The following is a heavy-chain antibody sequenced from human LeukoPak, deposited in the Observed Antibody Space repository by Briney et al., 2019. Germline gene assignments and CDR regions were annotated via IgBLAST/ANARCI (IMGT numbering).Heavy chain of an antibody. CDR1: GGTFSRSG. D-gene: IGHD3-3*01. CDR3: ARGSDDFWSGYSPSY. J-gene: IGHJ4*02. CDR2: IIPIFGTA. Sequence: SVKVSCKASGGTFSRSGISWVRQAPGQGLEWMGGIIPIFGTANYAQKFQGRVRITADESTSTAYMELSRLRSDDTAVYYCARGSDDFWSGYSPSYWGQGTLVTVSS. V-gene: IGHV1-69*01.